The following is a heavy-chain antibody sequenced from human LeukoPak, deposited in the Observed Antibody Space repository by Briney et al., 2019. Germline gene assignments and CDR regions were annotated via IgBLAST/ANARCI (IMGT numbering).Heavy chain of an antibody. CDR1: GGSISSYY. J-gene: IGHJ4*02. V-gene: IGHV4-59*01. D-gene: IGHD3-22*01. Sequence: PSETLSLTCTVSGGSISSYYWSWIRQPPGKGLEWIGYIYYSGSTNYNPSLKSRVTISVDTSKNQFSLKLSSVTAADTAVYYCARVGNHYYHSNRYYFDYWGQGTLVTVSS. CDR3: ARVGNHYYHSNRYYFDY. CDR2: IYYSGST.